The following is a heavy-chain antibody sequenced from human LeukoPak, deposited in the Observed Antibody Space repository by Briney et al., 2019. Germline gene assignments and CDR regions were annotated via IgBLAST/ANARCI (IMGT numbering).Heavy chain of an antibody. CDR3: ARFVGPATKQYFDY. CDR1: GFTFSSYD. D-gene: IGHD6-19*01. CDR2: TSVSGIYI. J-gene: IGHJ4*02. Sequence: GGSLRLSCAAAGFTFSSYDMNWVRQAPGKGLEWVSATSVSGIYIYYAESVKGRFTISRDNAKNSLYLQMDSLRVEDTAVYYCARFVGPATKQYFDYWGQGILVTVSS. V-gene: IGHV3-21*06.